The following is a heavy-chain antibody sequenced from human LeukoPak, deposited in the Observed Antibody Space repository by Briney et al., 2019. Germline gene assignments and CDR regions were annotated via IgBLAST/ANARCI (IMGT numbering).Heavy chain of an antibody. CDR1: GFTFSSYA. CDR3: ARVIGYCSDTSCFEGN. V-gene: IGHV3-23*01. Sequence: GGALRLSCAASGFTFSSYAMTWVRQAPGKGLEWVSGITGRRGSTYYADSGKGRFTISRDNSKNTLYLQITSLKAEDTAVYHCARVIGYCSDTSCFEGNWGQGTLVTVSS. D-gene: IGHD2-2*01. J-gene: IGHJ4*02. CDR2: ITGRRGST.